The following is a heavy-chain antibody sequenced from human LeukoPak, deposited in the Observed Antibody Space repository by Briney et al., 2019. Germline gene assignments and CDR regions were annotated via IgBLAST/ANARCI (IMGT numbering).Heavy chain of an antibody. CDR3: ARSDFWSTISPHWFDP. J-gene: IGHJ5*02. CDR2: IYYSGST. D-gene: IGHD3-3*01. Sequence: PSETLSLTCAVYGGSFSGYYWSWIRQPPGKGLEWIGYIYYSGSTNYNPSLKSRVTISVDTSKNQFSLKLSSVTAADTAVYYCARSDFWSTISPHWFDPWGQGTLVTVSS. CDR1: GGSFSGYY. V-gene: IGHV4-59*01.